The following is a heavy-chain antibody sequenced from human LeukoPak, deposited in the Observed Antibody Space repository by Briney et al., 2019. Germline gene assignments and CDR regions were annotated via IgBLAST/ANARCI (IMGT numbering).Heavy chain of an antibody. Sequence: GGSLRLSCAASGFTVSSNYMSWVRQAPGKGLEWVSSITGIGGITHYADSVKGRFTISRDNSKNTVYLQMNSLRADDTAVYYCAKDASSSWRWGAFDIWGQGIVVTVSS. CDR2: ITGIGGIT. J-gene: IGHJ3*02. CDR3: AKDASSSWRWGAFDI. CDR1: GFTVSSNY. D-gene: IGHD6-13*01. V-gene: IGHV3-23*01.